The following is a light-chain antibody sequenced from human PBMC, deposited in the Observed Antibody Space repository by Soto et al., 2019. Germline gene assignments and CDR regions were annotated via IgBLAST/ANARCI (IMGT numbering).Light chain of an antibody. CDR2: EGS. CDR3: SSYAGTSTWV. Sequence: QSALTQPASVSGSPGQSITISCTGTSSDVGSYKFVSWYQQHPGKGPKLMIYEGSKRPPGVSNRFSGSKSDNTASLTISGLQAEDEADYYCSSYAGTSTWVFGGGTKLTVL. V-gene: IGLV2-23*01. CDR1: SSDVGSYKF. J-gene: IGLJ3*02.